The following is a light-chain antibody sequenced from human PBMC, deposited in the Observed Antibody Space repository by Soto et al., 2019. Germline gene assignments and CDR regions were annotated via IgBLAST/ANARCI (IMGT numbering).Light chain of an antibody. CDR1: QTVRNNY. V-gene: IGKV3-20*01. Sequence: EFVLTQSPGTLSLSPLEIATLSFMASQTVRNNYLAWYQQKPGQAPRLLISGASSRATGIPDRFSGSGSGTDFTLTISRLEPEDFAVFYCHHYGTSPPTFGQGTKVDI. CDR2: GAS. J-gene: IGKJ1*01. CDR3: HHYGTSPPT.